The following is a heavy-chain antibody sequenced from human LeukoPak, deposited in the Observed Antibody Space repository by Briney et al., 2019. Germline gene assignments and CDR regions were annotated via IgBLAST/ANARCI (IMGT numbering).Heavy chain of an antibody. V-gene: IGHV3-23*01. D-gene: IGHD2-2*02. CDR2: ISGSGDST. CDR3: AKVASSCSSTSCYMDAFDI. CDR1: GFGFISYA. Sequence: GASLRLSCGASGFGFISYAMSWVRQAPGKGLEWVSGISGSGDSTYYADSVKGRFTLSRDNSKNTVYLQMNSLRAEDTAVYYCAKVASSCSSTSCYMDAFDIWGQGKMVTVSS. J-gene: IGHJ3*02.